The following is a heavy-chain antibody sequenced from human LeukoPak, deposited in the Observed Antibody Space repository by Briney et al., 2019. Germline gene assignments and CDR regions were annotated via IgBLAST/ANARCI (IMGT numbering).Heavy chain of an antibody. CDR2: MNPNSGNT. CDR1: GYTFTSYD. J-gene: IGHJ6*02. D-gene: IGHD3-16*01. CDR3: AAISIRMIGGDIYYGKDV. V-gene: IGHV1-8*01. Sequence: ASVTVSCKASGYTFTSYDINWVRQAAGQGLEWMEWMNPNSGNTGYAQKFQGRVTMTRNTSISTAYMELSSLRSEDTAVYYCAAISIRMIGGDIYYGKDVWGRGTTVSVSS.